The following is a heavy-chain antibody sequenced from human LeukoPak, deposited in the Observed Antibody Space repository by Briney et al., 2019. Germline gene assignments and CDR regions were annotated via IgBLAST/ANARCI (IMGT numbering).Heavy chain of an antibody. CDR1: GFTFSSYA. CDR2: IYSGGST. V-gene: IGHV3-66*01. Sequence: GGSLRLSCAASGFTFSSYAMSWVRQAPGKGLEWVSVIYSGGSTYYADSVKGRFTISRDNSKNTLYLQMNSLRAEDTAVYYCARGSSSSWYVYDYWGQGTLVTVSS. D-gene: IGHD6-13*01. CDR3: ARGSSSSWYVYDY. J-gene: IGHJ4*02.